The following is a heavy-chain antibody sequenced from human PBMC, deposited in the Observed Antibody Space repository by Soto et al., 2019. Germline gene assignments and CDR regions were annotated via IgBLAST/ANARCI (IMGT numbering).Heavy chain of an antibody. J-gene: IGHJ5*02. D-gene: IGHD5-12*01. CDR1: GYTFTGYY. V-gene: IGHV1-2*04. Sequence: ASVKVSCKASGYTFTGYYMHWVRQAPGQGLEWMGWINPNSGGTNYAQKFQGWVTMTRDTSISTAYMELSRLRSDDTAVYYCARGLPFPSGYDQRPNWFDPRGQGTLVTVSS. CDR2: INPNSGGT. CDR3: ARGLPFPSGYDQRPNWFDP.